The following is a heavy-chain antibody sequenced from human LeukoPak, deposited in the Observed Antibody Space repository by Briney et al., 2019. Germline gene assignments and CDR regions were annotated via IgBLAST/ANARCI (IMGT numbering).Heavy chain of an antibody. D-gene: IGHD2-21*02. CDR1: GGSISSYY. CDR3: AGHSPINCGGDCPPIN. J-gene: IGHJ4*02. V-gene: IGHV4-59*08. CDR2: IYYSGST. Sequence: SEALSLTCTVPGGSISSYYWSWIRQPPGKGLEWIGYIYYSGSTNYNPSLKSRVTISVDTSKNQFSLKLSSVTAADTAVYYCAGHSPINCGGDCPPINWGQGTLVTVSS.